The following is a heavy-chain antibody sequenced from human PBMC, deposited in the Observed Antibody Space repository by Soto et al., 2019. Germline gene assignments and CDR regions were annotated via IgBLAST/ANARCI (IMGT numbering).Heavy chain of an antibody. Sequence: SVKVSCKASGVAFSSYTFSWVRQAPLQVLEWMVGIIPIFATTKYAQKFQGRVTITADESTSTAYMALSSLRSEDTAVYYCATDTGKAMATISRGYYFDCWGQGTLVTLSS. J-gene: IGHJ4*02. CDR2: IIPIFATT. CDR3: ATDTGKAMATISRGYYFDC. CDR1: GVAFSSYT. D-gene: IGHD5-12*01. V-gene: IGHV1-69*13.